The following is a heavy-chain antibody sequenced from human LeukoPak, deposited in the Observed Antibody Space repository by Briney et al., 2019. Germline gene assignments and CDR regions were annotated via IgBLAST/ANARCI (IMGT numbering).Heavy chain of an antibody. Sequence: GGSLRLSCAASGFTFSDYYMSWIRQAPGKGLEGVSYISSSGSTTYYADSVRGRFTISRDNSRNTLYLQMDSLRSEDTAVYYCARDFFPIVDSTWYEIGYWGQGTLVTVSS. V-gene: IGHV3-11*04. D-gene: IGHD2-21*01. CDR2: ISSSGSTT. CDR3: ARDFFPIVDSTWYEIGY. CDR1: GFTFSDYY. J-gene: IGHJ4*02.